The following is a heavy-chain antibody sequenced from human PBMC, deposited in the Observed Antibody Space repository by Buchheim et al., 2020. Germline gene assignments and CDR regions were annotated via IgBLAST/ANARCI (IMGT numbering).Heavy chain of an antibody. CDR2: IRSSSSYI. J-gene: IGHJ5*02. V-gene: IGHV3-21*01. D-gene: IGHD2-15*01. CDR1: GFTFSSYS. Sequence: EVQLVESGGGLVKPGGSLRLSCAASGFTFSSYSMNWVRQAPGKGLEWVSSIRSSSSYIYYADSVKGRFTISSYNSKNSLYLQMNSLRAEDTAVYYCARVADIRGWFDPWGQGTL. CDR3: ARVADIRGWFDP.